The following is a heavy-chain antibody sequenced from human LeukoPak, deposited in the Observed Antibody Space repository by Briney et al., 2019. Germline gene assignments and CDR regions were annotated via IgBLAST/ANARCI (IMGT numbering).Heavy chain of an antibody. CDR1: GGSFSGYY. J-gene: IGHJ4*02. D-gene: IGHD6-13*01. CDR2: INHSGST. V-gene: IGHV4-34*01. CDR3: ARAPFSSSWYNY. Sequence: SETLSLTCAVYGGSFSGYYWSWIRQPPGKGLEWIGEINHSGSTNYNPSLKSRVTISVDTSKNQFSLKLSSVTAADTAAYYCARAPFSSSWYNYWGQGTLVTVSS.